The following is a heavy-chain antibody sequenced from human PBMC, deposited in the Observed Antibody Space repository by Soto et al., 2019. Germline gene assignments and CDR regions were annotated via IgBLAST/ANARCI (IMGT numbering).Heavy chain of an antibody. Sequence: EVQLVESGGGLVKPGGSLRLSCAASGFTFSSYSMNWVRQAPGKGLEWVSSISSSSSYIYYADSVKGRFTISRDNAKNSLYLQMNSLRAEDTAVYYCARDGYCSSTSCSTISNLGGTDAFDIWGQGTMVTVSS. CDR1: GFTFSSYS. CDR3: ARDGYCSSTSCSTISNLGGTDAFDI. J-gene: IGHJ3*02. D-gene: IGHD2-2*03. CDR2: ISSSSSYI. V-gene: IGHV3-21*01.